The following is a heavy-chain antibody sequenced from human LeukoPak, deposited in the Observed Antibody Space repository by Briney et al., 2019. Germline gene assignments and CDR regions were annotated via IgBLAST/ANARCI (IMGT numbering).Heavy chain of an antibody. V-gene: IGHV4-39*07. CDR2: DSYSGGT. CDR3: VRSGRVLQTGFDY. Sequence: PSETLSLTCTVSGGSIRSSDYYWGFIRQPPGKGLEWIGSDSYSGGTYYNPSLRSRVIVSLDTPNNQFSLRLTSVTAADTAVYYCVRSGRVLQTGFDYWGQGALVTVSS. CDR1: GGSIRSSDYY. J-gene: IGHJ4*02. D-gene: IGHD1-26*01.